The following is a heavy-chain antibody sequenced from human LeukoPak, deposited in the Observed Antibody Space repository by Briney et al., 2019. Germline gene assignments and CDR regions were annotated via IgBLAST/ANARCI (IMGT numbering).Heavy chain of an antibody. J-gene: IGHJ4*02. Sequence: SETLSLTCTVSGGSISSSSYYWGWIRQPPGKGLEWIGSIYYSGSTYYNPSLKSRVTISVDTSKNQFSLKLSSVTAADTAVYYCARLTYSSSGYYFDYWGQGTLVTVSS. CDR3: ARLTYSSSGYYFDY. D-gene: IGHD6-6*01. V-gene: IGHV4-39*01. CDR1: GGSISSSSYY. CDR2: IYYSGST.